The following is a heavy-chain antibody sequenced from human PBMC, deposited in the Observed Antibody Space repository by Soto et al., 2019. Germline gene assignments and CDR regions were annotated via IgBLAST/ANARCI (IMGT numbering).Heavy chain of an antibody. CDR2: IYYSGSA. J-gene: IGHJ4*02. Sequence: SETLSLTCTVSGGSISSGGYYWSWIRQHPGKGLEWIGYIYYSGSAFYSPSLKSRVTISVDTSKNQFSLKLNSVTAADTAVYYCALWRAGGAGAFDYWGQGTLVTVSS. D-gene: IGHD3-10*01. CDR3: ALWRAGGAGAFDY. CDR1: GGSISSGGYY. V-gene: IGHV4-31*03.